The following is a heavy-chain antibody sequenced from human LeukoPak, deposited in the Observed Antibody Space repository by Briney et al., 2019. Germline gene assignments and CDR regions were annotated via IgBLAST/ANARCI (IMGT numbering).Heavy chain of an antibody. Sequence: ASVKVSCQASGYTFTSYDINWVRQATGQGLEWMGWMNPNSGNTGYAQKFQGRVTMTRNTSISTAYMELSSLRSEDTAVYYCARASRITMVRGVMGYWGQGTLVTVSS. V-gene: IGHV1-8*01. CDR1: GYTFTSYD. CDR2: MNPNSGNT. D-gene: IGHD3-10*01. J-gene: IGHJ4*02. CDR3: ARASRITMVRGVMGY.